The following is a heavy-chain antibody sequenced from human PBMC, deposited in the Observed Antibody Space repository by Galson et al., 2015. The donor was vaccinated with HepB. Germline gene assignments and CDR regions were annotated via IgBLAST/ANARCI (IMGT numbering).Heavy chain of an antibody. CDR1: GFTFSSYG. D-gene: IGHD2-21*01. J-gene: IGHJ3*02. CDR3: ARDRKLLRGDAFDI. CDR2: IWYDGSNK. V-gene: IGHV3-33*08. Sequence: SLRLSCAASGFTFSSYGMHWVRQAPGKGLEWVAVIWYDGSNKYYADSVKGRFTISRDNSKNTLYLQMNSLRAEDTAVYYCARDRKLLRGDAFDIWGQGTMVTVSS.